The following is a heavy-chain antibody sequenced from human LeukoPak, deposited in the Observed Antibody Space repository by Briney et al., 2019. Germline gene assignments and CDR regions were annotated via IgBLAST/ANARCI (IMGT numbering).Heavy chain of an antibody. CDR3: ARVLSDYDFWSGYRPSSSDY. CDR2: ISSSGSTI. J-gene: IGHJ4*02. V-gene: IGHV3-48*03. Sequence: GGXLRLSCAASGFTFSSYEMNWVRQAPGKGLEWVSYISSSGSTIYYADSVKGRFTISRDNAKKSVYMQMNSLRAEDTAVYYCARVLSDYDFWSGYRPSSSDYWGQGTLVTVSS. D-gene: IGHD3-3*01. CDR1: GFTFSSYE.